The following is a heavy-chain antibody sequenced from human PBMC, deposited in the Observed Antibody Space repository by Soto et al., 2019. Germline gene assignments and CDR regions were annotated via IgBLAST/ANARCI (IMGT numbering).Heavy chain of an antibody. J-gene: IGHJ4*02. CDR3: AGSPSNVVVVPVY. CDR2: ISYDGSNK. CDR1: GFTFSSYG. D-gene: IGHD3-22*01. Sequence: PGGSLRLSCAASGFTFSSYGMHWVRQAPGKGLEWVAVISYDGSNKYYADSVKGRFTISRDNSKNTLYLQMNSLRAEDTAVYYCAGSPSNVVVVPVYWGQGTLVTVSS. V-gene: IGHV3-30*03.